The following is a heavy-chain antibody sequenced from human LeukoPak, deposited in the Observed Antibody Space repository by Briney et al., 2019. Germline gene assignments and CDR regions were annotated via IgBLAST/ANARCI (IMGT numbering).Heavy chain of an antibody. Sequence: ANIKQDGTEKYYVDSVKGRFTISRDNAKTSLYLQMNSLRAEDTAVYFCARRGKVSSSTDVWGQGTTVTVSS. CDR3: ARRGKVSSSTDV. CDR2: IKQDGTEK. J-gene: IGHJ6*02. D-gene: IGHD6-6*01. V-gene: IGHV3-7*01.